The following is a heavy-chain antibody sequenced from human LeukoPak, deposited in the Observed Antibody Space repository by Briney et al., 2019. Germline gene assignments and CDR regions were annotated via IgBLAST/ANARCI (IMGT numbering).Heavy chain of an antibody. J-gene: IGHJ4*02. CDR3: AKVGSDRGSYYFDY. D-gene: IGHD1-26*01. CDR2: ISGGST. CDR1: GFTFSSYA. V-gene: IGHV3-23*01. Sequence: GGSLRLSCAASGFTFSSYAMSWVRQAPGKGLEWVSAISGGSTYYADSVKGRFTISRDNSKNTLYLQMNSLRAEDTAVYYCAKVGSDRGSYYFDYWGQGTPVTVSS.